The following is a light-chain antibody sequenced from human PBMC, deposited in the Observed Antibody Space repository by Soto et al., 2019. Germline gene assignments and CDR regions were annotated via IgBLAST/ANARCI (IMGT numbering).Light chain of an antibody. J-gene: IGKJ4*01. CDR2: ASS. Sequence: DVQMTQSPSSLSASVGDRVTITCRASQGIRNYVAWFQQRPGKAPKPLIFASSSLQSGVPSRFSSSGSGTQCTLPISSLQPEDFANYYCRHYDGYPLTVGGGTKVEIK. CDR1: QGIRNY. V-gene: IGKV1-16*01. CDR3: RHYDGYPLT.